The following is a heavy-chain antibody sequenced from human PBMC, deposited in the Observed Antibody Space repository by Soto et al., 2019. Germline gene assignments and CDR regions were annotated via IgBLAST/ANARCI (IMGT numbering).Heavy chain of an antibody. CDR3: ARSIAAAGTVIYYYYGMDV. D-gene: IGHD6-13*01. CDR2: IIPIFGTA. J-gene: IGHJ6*02. Sequence: SVKVSCKASGGTFSSYAISWVRQAPGQGLEWMGGIIPIFGTANYAQKFQGRVTITADKSTSTAYMELSSLRSEDTAVYYCARSIAAAGTVIYYYYGMDVWGQGTTVTVSS. V-gene: IGHV1-69*06. CDR1: GGTFSSYA.